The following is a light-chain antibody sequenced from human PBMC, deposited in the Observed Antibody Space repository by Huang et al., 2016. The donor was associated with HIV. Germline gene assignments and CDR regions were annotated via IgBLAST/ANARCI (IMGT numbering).Light chain of an antibody. Sequence: DIQMTQSPSAMSASVGDRVTITCRASQGISNYLAWFQQKPGEVPKRLIYTASSVQSGVPSRFSGSGSGTEFTITISDLQPEDSATYYCLQHNNSPFTFGGGTKVEIK. CDR2: TAS. J-gene: IGKJ4*01. CDR3: LQHNNSPFT. CDR1: QGISNY. V-gene: IGKV1-17*03.